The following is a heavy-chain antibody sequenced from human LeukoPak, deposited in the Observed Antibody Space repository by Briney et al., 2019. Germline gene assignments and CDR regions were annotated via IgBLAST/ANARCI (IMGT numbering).Heavy chain of an antibody. V-gene: IGHV1-2*04. Sequence: EASVKVSCKVSGYTLTELSMHWVRQAPGQGLEWMGWINPNSGGTNYAQKFQGWVTMTRDTSISTAYMELSRLRSDDTAVYYCARDRSYYDILTGYSQPPCYGMDVWGQGTTVTVSS. CDR1: GYTLTELS. D-gene: IGHD3-9*01. J-gene: IGHJ6*02. CDR3: ARDRSYYDILTGYSQPPCYGMDV. CDR2: INPNSGGT.